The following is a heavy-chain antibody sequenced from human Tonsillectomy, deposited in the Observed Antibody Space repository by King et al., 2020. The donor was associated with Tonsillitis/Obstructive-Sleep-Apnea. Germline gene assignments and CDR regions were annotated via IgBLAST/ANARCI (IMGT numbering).Heavy chain of an antibody. CDR3: AKHRPRFEQQPQKYNDY. CDR2: ISVSGGST. D-gene: IGHD6-13*01. J-gene: IGHJ4*02. Sequence: EVQLVESGGGLVQPGGSLRLSCAASGFTFSSYAMSWVRQAPGKGLEWVSAISVSGGSTYYADSVKGRFTISRDNSKNTLYLQMNSLRAEDTAVYYCAKHRPRFEQQPQKYNDYWGQGTLVTVSS. V-gene: IGHV3-23*04. CDR1: GFTFSSYA.